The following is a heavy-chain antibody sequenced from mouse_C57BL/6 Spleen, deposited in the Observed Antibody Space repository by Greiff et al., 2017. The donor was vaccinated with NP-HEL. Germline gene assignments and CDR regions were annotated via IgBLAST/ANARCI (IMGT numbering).Heavy chain of an antibody. Sequence: QVQLQQSGPELVKPGASVKISCKASGYSFTSYYIHWVKQRPGQGLEWIGWIYPGSGNTKYNEKFKGKATLTADTSSSTAYMQLSSLTSEDSAVYYCARSEAYYYGDYFDYWGQGTTLTVSS. CDR3: ARSEAYYYGDYFDY. V-gene: IGHV1-66*01. CDR1: GYSFTSYY. CDR2: IYPGSGNT. D-gene: IGHD1-1*01. J-gene: IGHJ2*01.